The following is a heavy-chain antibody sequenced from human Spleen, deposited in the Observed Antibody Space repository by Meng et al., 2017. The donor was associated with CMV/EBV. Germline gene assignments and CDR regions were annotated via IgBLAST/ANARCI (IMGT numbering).Heavy chain of an antibody. CDR3: ARVNYGYADTPMVRDDALDI. V-gene: IGHV3-20*04. CDR1: GFTFDDYG. Sequence: GGSLRLSCAASGFTFDDYGMSWVRQAPGKGLEWVSAINWNGDTTGYADSVKGRFTISRDNAKNSLYLQMNSLRDEDTALYYCARVNYGYADTPMVRDDALDIWGQGTKVTVSS. J-gene: IGHJ3*02. CDR2: INWNGDTT. D-gene: IGHD5-18*01.